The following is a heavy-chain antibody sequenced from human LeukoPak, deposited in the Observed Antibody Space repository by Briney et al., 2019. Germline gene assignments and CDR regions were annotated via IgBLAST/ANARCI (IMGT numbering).Heavy chain of an antibody. CDR1: GFTFSNYG. J-gene: IGHJ5*02. V-gene: IGHV3-30*02. CDR2: IRHDGSTA. D-gene: IGHD2-15*01. Sequence: GGSLRLSCAASGFTFSNYGMHWVRQAPGKGLEWVAFIRHDGSTAYYTDSVKGRFTISRDNSKNTLYLQMNSLRAEDTAVFYCAQSVGGYCSGGTCSGDRFDPWGQGTLVTVSS. CDR3: AQSVGGYCSGGTCSGDRFDP.